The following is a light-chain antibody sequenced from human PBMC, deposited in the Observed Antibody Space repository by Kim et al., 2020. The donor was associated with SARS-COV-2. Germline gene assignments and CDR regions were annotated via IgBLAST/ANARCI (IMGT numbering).Light chain of an antibody. CDR2: GKT. Sequence: SSELTQDPAVSVALGQTVRITCQGDSLRNYYASWYQQKPGQAPILVIYGKTNRPSGIPDRFSGSTSGNTASLTITGAQAEDEADYYCNSRDSSGTNWVFGGGTKVTVL. CDR3: NSRDSSGTNWV. V-gene: IGLV3-19*01. CDR1: SLRNYY. J-gene: IGLJ3*02.